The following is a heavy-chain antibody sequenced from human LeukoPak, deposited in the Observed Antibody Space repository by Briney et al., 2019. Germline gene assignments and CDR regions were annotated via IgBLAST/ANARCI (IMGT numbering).Heavy chain of an antibody. CDR2: ISSSSSYI. D-gene: IGHD6-19*01. V-gene: IGHV3-21*06. CDR3: ASSPGGPAGTRFDY. CDR1: GFTFTSYA. J-gene: IGHJ4*02. Sequence: GGSLRLSCAASGFTFTSYAMSWVRQAPGKGLEWVSSISSSSSYIYYADSVKGRFTISRDNAKNSLYLQMNSLRAEDTAVYYCASSPGGPAGTRFDYWGQGTLVTVSS.